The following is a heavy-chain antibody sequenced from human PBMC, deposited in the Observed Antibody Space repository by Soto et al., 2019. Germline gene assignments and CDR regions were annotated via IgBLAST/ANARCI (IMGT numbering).Heavy chain of an antibody. D-gene: IGHD1-26*01. V-gene: IGHV4-59*01. CDR1: SISTYY. J-gene: IGHJ4*02. Sequence: QVQLQESGPGLVKPSETLSLTCTVGSISTYYWNWIRQPPGKGLEWIGYIYYMGRTNYNSSLKSRVTLSIATSKNQFCLKLSSVTAADTASYYCARDPGGATHFDYWGQGAPVTVSS. CDR3: ARDPGGATHFDY. CDR2: IYYMGRT.